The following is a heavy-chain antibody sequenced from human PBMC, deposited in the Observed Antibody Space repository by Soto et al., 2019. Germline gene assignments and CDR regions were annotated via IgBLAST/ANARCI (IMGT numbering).Heavy chain of an antibody. CDR1: GGTFSSYA. J-gene: IGHJ5*02. CDR3: ARSGCSGGSCYPPLDQFGP. D-gene: IGHD2-15*01. CDR2: IIHIFGTA. Sequence: SVKVSCKASGGTFSSYAISWVRQAPGQGLEWMGGIIHIFGTANYAQKFQGRVTITADESTSTAYMELSSLRSEDTAVYYCARSGCSGGSCYPPLDQFGPWGQGTLVTVSS. V-gene: IGHV1-69*13.